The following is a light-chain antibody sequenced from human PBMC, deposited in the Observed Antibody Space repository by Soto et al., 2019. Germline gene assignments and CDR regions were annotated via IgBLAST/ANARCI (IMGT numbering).Light chain of an antibody. J-gene: IGKJ2*01. CDR3: QQRSNWPYT. CDR1: QSVSSY. CDR2: DAS. Sequence: ETVLTQSPATLSLSPGERATLSCRASQSVSSYLAWYQQKPGQAPRLLIYDASNRATDIPARFSGSGSGTDFTLTISSLEPEDFAVYYCQQRSNWPYTFGQGTKLEIK. V-gene: IGKV3-11*01.